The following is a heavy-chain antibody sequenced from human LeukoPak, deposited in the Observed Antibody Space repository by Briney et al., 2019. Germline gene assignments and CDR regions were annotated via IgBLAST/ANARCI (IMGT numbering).Heavy chain of an antibody. D-gene: IGHD6-13*01. CDR3: ARDRSIARWFDP. V-gene: IGHV3-20*01. Sequence: GGSLRLSCAASGFTFDDYGMSWVRQAPGKGLEWVSGINWNGGSTGYADSVKGRFTISRDNAKNSLYLQMNSLRAEDTALYHCARDRSIARWFDPWGQGTLVTVSS. J-gene: IGHJ5*02. CDR2: INWNGGST. CDR1: GFTFDDYG.